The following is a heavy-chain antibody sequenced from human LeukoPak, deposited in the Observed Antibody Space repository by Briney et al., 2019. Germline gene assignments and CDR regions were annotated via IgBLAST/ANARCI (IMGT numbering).Heavy chain of an antibody. Sequence: PSETLSLTCNVSGGSISSSGYYWGWIRQPPGKGLEWIGSIYDSGRTYYNPSLKSRVTISVDRSRNHFSLKLSSVTAADTAVYYCTTVRSGYADYWGQGTLVTVSP. V-gene: IGHV4-39*07. J-gene: IGHJ4*02. CDR2: IYDSGRT. CDR3: TTVRSGYADY. D-gene: IGHD5-12*01. CDR1: GGSISSSGYY.